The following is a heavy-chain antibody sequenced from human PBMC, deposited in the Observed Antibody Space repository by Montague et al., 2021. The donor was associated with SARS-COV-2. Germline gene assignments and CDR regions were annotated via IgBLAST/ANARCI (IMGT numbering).Heavy chain of an antibody. J-gene: IGHJ5*02. CDR2: VYHTGRT. CDR1: GPPPNRGDYC. Sequence: TLSLTCTVSGPPPNRGDYCSTWISKHPEDSQERIGYVYHTGRTYYNPSLKSRVTMSIDMSKNQFSLNLTSVTAADTALYYCARDGHSNYNYIDPWGPGILVTVSS. D-gene: IGHD4-11*01. V-gene: IGHV4-31*03. CDR3: ARDGHSNYNYIDP.